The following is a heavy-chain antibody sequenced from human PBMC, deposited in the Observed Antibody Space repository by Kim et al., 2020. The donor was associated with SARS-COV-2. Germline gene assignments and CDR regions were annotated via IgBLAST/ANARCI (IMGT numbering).Heavy chain of an antibody. CDR3: AREGSFDY. V-gene: IGHV3-30*04. J-gene: IGHJ4*02. Sequence: GGSLRLSCRASGFTFSSYAMHWVRQAPGRGLEWVAVISDDGNNKYYADSVKGRFTISRDNSKNTFYLQMNSLRVDDTAVYYCAREGSFDYWGQGTLVTVS. CDR1: GFTFSSYA. CDR2: ISDDGNNK.